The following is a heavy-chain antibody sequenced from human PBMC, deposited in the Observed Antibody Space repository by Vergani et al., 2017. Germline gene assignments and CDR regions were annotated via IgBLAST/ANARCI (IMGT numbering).Heavy chain of an antibody. V-gene: IGHV3-30*04. CDR1: GFTFSSYA. Sequence: QVQLVESGGGVVQPGRSLRLSCAASGFTFSSYAMHWVRQAPGKGLEWVAVISYDGSNKYYADSVKGGFTISRDNSKNTLYLQMNSLRAEDTAVYYCASLARRSGWSLGDDFDYWGQGTLVTVSS. CDR3: ASLARRSGWSLGDDFDY. CDR2: ISYDGSNK. D-gene: IGHD6-19*01. J-gene: IGHJ4*02.